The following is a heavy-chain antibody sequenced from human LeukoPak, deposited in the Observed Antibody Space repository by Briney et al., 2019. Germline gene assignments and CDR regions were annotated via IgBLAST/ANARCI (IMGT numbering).Heavy chain of an antibody. CDR1: GSTFDDYA. Sequence: PGRSLRLSCAASGSTFDDYAMHWVRQAPGKGLEWVSGISWNSGSIGYADSVKGRFTISRDNAKNSLYLQMNSLRAEDTALYYCANLAIDYGDSSGYWGQGTLVTVSS. CDR3: ANLAIDYGDSSGY. V-gene: IGHV3-9*01. CDR2: ISWNSGSI. D-gene: IGHD4-17*01. J-gene: IGHJ4*02.